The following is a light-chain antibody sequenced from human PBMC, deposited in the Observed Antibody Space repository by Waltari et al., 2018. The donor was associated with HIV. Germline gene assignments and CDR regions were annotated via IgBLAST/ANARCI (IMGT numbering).Light chain of an antibody. CDR2: EVS. CDR1: SSDVGGYNY. V-gene: IGLV2-8*01. J-gene: IGLJ1*01. CDR3: SSYAGSIWRV. Sequence: QSALTQPPSASGSPGQSVTISCTGTSSDVGGYNYVSWYQQHPGKAPKLMIYEVSKRPSGVPDRFSGSKSGNTASLTVSGLQAEDEADYYCSSYAGSIWRVFGTGTKVTVL.